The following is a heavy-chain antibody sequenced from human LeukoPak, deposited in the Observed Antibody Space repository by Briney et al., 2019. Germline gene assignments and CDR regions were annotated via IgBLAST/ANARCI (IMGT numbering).Heavy chain of an antibody. CDR2: ISYDGSNE. CDR3: AKFWSYSSSPVDPTGFDY. Sequence: SCKASGGTFSSYGMHWVRQAPGKGLEWVAVISYDGSNEYYADSVKGRFTISRDNSKNTLYLQMNSLRAEDTAVYYCAKFWSYSSSPVDPTGFDYWGQGTLVTVSS. D-gene: IGHD6-6*01. V-gene: IGHV3-30*18. CDR1: GGTFSSYG. J-gene: IGHJ4*02.